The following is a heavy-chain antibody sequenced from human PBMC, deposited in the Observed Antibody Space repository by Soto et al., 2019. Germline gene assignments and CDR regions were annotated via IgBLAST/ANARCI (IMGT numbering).Heavy chain of an antibody. J-gene: IGHJ4*01. Sequence: SETLSLTCTVSGGSISSSSHYWGWIRQPPGKGLEWIGSIYYSGSTYYNPSLKSRVTISVDTSKNQFSLKLSSVTAADTGIYYCTTDSYSSIIVVRFDYWGHGTLVTVSS. CDR2: IYYSGST. CDR1: GGSISSSSHY. CDR3: TTDSYSSIIVVRFDY. D-gene: IGHD3-22*01. V-gene: IGHV4-39*03.